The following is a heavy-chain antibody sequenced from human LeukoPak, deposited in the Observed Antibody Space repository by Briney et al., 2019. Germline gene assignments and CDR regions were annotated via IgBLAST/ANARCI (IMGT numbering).Heavy chain of an antibody. D-gene: IGHD6-13*01. CDR3: ATAWHSSSWYENAEYFQH. CDR2: IYYSGST. J-gene: IGHJ1*01. V-gene: IGHV4-59*08. CDR1: GGSISSYY. Sequence: PSETLSLTCSVSGGSISSYYWSWIRQPPGKGLEWIGYIYYSGSTNYNPSLKSRVTISVDTSKNQFSLKLSSVTAADTAVYYCATAWHSSSWYENAEYFQHWGQGTLVTVSS.